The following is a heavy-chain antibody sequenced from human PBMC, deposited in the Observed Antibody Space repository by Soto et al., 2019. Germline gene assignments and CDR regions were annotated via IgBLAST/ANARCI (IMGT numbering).Heavy chain of an antibody. CDR3: ARTGGTYYFDH. CDR1: GTSFTSYG. J-gene: IGHJ4*02. Sequence: QVQLVQSGAEVRKPGSSVIVSCKASGTSFTSYGIHWVRQAPGQGLEWMGGFVPMFSSSNYAQKFQDRLTIVADESTNTAYMELSSLRADDSAIYYCARTGGTYYFDHWGQGTLVTVSS. CDR2: FVPMFSSS. V-gene: IGHV1-69*01. D-gene: IGHD1-1*01.